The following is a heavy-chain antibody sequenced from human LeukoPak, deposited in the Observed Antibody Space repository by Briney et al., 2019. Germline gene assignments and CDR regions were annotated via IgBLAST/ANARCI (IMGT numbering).Heavy chain of an antibody. CDR2: IYYSGST. CDR3: ARLDRSAADY. CDR1: GGSISSYY. J-gene: IGHJ4*02. V-gene: IGHV4-59*08. D-gene: IGHD3-22*01. Sequence: PSETLSLTCTVSGGSISSYYWSRIRQPPGKGLEWIGYIYYSGSTNYNPSLKSRVTISVDTSKNQFSLKLSSVTAADTAVYYCARLDRSAADYWGQGTLVTVSS.